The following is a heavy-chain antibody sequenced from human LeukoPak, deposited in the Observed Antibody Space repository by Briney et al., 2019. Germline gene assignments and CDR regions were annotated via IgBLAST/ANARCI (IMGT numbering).Heavy chain of an antibody. CDR2: IYYSGST. CDR3: ATARDYNFYY. V-gene: IGHV4-59*01. CDR1: GGSISSYY. Sequence: SETLSLTCTVSGGSISSYYWSWIRQPPGKGLEWIGYIYYSGSTNYNPSLRSRVTISVDTSKYQFSLKLSSVTAADTAVYYCATARDYNFYYWGQGTLVTVSS. J-gene: IGHJ4*02. D-gene: IGHD4-11*01.